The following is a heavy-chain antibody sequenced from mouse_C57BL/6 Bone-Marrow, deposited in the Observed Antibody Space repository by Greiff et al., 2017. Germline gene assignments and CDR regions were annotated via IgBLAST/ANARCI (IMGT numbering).Heavy chain of an antibody. CDR3: ARGLLWYPWFAY. V-gene: IGHV3-6*01. D-gene: IGHD2-10*01. CDR1: GYSITSGYY. Sequence: LEESGPGLVKPSQSLSLTCSVTGYSITSGYYWNWIRQFPGNKLEWMGYISYDGSNNYNPSLKNRISITRATSKNQFFLKLNSVTTEDTATYYCARGLLWYPWFAYWGQGTLVTVSA. J-gene: IGHJ3*01. CDR2: ISYDGSN.